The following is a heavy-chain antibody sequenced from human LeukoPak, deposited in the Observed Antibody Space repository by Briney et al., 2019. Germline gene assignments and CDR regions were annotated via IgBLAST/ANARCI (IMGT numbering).Heavy chain of an antibody. V-gene: IGHV1-46*01. CDR1: GYTFTSYY. J-gene: IGHJ5*02. CDR3: VRDVNIVVRSTVRNWFDP. CDR2: INPSGGST. Sequence: GGSVKVSCKASGYTFTSYYMHWVRQAPGQGLEWMGIINPSGGSTSYAQKFQGRVTMTRDTSTSTVYMELSSLRSDDTAVYYCVRDVNIVVRSTVRNWFDPWGQGTLVTVSS. D-gene: IGHD2-2*01.